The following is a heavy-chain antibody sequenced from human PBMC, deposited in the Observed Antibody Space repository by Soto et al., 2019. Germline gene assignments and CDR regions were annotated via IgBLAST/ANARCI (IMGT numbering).Heavy chain of an antibody. CDR2: IYYSGST. CDR3: AGASTWHPGAFDI. V-gene: IGHV4-31*03. Sequence: SETLSLTCTVSGGSISSGGYYWSWIRQHPGKGLEWIGYIYYSGSTYYNPSLKSRVTISVDTSKNQFSLKLSSVTAADTAVYYYAGASTWHPGAFDIWGQGTTVTV. J-gene: IGHJ3*02. CDR1: GGSISSGGYY. D-gene: IGHD5-12*01.